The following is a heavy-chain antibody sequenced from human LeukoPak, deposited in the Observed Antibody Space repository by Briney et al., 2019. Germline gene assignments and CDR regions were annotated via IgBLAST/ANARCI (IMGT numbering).Heavy chain of an antibody. J-gene: IGHJ6*04. V-gene: IGHV3-21*01. CDR2: ISGSSNYM. Sequence: GGSLRLSCAASGFTFSNYNMNWVRQAPGKGLEWVSSISGSSNYMFYADSVKGRFTISRDNSKNTLFLQMNSLRVEDTAVYYCAKDQAFFDYYGSGSYKDVWGKGTTVTISS. CDR1: GFTFSNYN. D-gene: IGHD3-10*01. CDR3: AKDQAFFDYYGSGSYKDV.